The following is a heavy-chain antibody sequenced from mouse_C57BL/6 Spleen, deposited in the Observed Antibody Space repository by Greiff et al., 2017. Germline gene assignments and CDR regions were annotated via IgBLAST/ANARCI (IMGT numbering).Heavy chain of an antibody. Sequence: QVQLQQPGAELVKPGASVKLSCKASGYTFTSSWMHWVKQRPGRGLEWIGRIDPNSGGTKYNEKFKSKATLTVDKPSSTAYMQLSSLTSEDSAVYYCAKYGSSWDYYAMEYWGQGTSVTVSS. CDR1: GYTFTSSW. CDR2: IDPNSGGT. J-gene: IGHJ4*01. CDR3: AKYGSSWDYYAMEY. D-gene: IGHD1-1*01. V-gene: IGHV1-72*01.